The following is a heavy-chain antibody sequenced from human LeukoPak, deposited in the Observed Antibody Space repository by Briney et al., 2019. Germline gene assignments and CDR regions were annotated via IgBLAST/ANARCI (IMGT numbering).Heavy chain of an antibody. V-gene: IGHV1-18*01. CDR1: GYTFTSFG. CDR2: ISGYNDDT. D-gene: IGHD6-19*01. CDR3: AKAGSSGCLDY. J-gene: IGHJ4*02. Sequence: ASVKVSCKASGYTFTSFGISWVRQAPGQGLEWMGWISGYNDDTNYAQKFQGRVIMTTDTSTSTAYMELRSLRSDDTAVYYCAKAGSSGCLDYWGQETPVTVSS.